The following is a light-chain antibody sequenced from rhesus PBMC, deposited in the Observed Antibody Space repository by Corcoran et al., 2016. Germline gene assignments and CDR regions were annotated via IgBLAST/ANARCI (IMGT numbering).Light chain of an antibody. CDR2: DAY. CDR1: QGIRSY. V-gene: IGKV1-38*01. Sequence: DIQLTQSPSSLSASVGDRVTITCRASQGIRSYLAGYQQKSGKAHKLLIYDAYNLQSGVPSRFSGSGSGTEFTLPISSLQPEDFATYYCQQRNSYPFTFGPGTKLDIK. CDR3: QQRNSYPFT. J-gene: IGKJ3*01.